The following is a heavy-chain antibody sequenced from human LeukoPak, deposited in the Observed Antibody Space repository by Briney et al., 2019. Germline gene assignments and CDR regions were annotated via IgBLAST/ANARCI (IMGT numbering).Heavy chain of an antibody. CDR3: ARDALSIFSNYYGSGSSYFDY. CDR1: GGSISSYY. CDR2: IYTSGST. V-gene: IGHV4-4*07. Sequence: PSETLSLTCTVSGGSISSYYWSWIRQPAGKGLEWIGRIYTSGSTNYNPSLKSRVTMSVDTSKNQFSLKLSSVTAADTAVYYCARDALSIFSNYYGSGSSYFDYWGQGTLVTVSS. J-gene: IGHJ4*02. D-gene: IGHD3-10*01.